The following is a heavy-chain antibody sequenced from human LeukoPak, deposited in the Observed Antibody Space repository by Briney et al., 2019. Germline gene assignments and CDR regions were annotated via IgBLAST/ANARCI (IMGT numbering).Heavy chain of an antibody. J-gene: IGHJ4*02. CDR1: GFAFSDYW. CDR3: ARGRYDSSGSYSLFDY. D-gene: IGHD3-22*01. Sequence: GGSLRLSCAASGFAFSDYWMTWIRQAQGKGLEWVANIKQDGSEKYYVDSVKGRFTISRDNAKNSLYLEMDSLRADDTAVYYCARGRYDSSGSYSLFDYWGQGTLVTVSS. CDR2: IKQDGSEK. V-gene: IGHV3-7*01.